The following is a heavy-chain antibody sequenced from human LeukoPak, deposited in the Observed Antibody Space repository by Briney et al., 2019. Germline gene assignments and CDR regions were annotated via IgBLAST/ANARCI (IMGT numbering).Heavy chain of an antibody. V-gene: IGHV1-69*06. CDR1: GGTFSSYA. CDR3: ARCSPGNSSNFYAALRY. J-gene: IGHJ4*02. D-gene: IGHD2/OR15-2a*01. CDR2: IIPVFGTT. Sequence: SVKVSCKASGGTFSSYAVSWVRQTPGQGLEWLGGIIPVFGTTTYAQKFQDKVTMTADKSTNTAYLQISSLTSDDTAVYYCARCSPGNSSNFYAALRYWGQGTQVTVST.